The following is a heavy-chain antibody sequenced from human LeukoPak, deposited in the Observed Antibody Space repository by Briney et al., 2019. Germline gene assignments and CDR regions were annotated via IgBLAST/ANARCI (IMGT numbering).Heavy chain of an antibody. CDR1: GFTVSHFW. J-gene: IGHJ4*02. CDR3: AREDGYCSGGNCYSYFDS. D-gene: IGHD2-15*01. Sequence: GGSLRLSCAASGFTVSHFWVSWVRQAPGKGLEWVAYIKKTGSETYYVDSVKGRFTITRDNTRNSLFLQMYSLRAEDTAVYFCAREDGYCSGGNCYSYFDSWGQGTLVTVSS. V-gene: IGHV3-7*01. CDR2: IKKTGSET.